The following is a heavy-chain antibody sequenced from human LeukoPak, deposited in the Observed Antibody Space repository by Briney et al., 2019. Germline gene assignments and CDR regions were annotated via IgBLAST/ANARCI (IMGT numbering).Heavy chain of an antibody. D-gene: IGHD2-21*02. V-gene: IGHV1-18*01. Sequence: GASVKASCKASGYTFTSYGISWVRQAPGQGLEWMGWISAYNDNTNYAQKLQGRVTMTTDTSTSTAYMELRSLRSDDTAVYYCARGTYIVVVTGAFDYWGQGTLVTVSS. CDR1: GYTFTSYG. J-gene: IGHJ4*02. CDR3: ARGTYIVVVTGAFDY. CDR2: ISAYNDNT.